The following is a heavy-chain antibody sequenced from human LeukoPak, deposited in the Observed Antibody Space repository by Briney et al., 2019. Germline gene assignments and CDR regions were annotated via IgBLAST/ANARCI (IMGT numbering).Heavy chain of an antibody. V-gene: IGHV4-59*01. J-gene: IGHJ4*02. CDR2: MYFREIT. CDR1: GDSISSSY. D-gene: IGHD1-14*01. Sequence: PSETLSLTCIVSGDSISSSYRSWIRPTLGRGVEWIGYMYFREITIYNATLKSRVTMQVDIPKNSFSVKLRSVSAGDAFVYYCARRNLQGGLDYWGQG. CDR3: ARRNLQGGLDY.